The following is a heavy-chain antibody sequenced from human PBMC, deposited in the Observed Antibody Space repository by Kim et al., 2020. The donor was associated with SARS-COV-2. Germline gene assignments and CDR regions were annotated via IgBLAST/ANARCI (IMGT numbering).Heavy chain of an antibody. CDR3: AKDRILRPYYLHY. Sequence: ADSVKGRFTISRDNAKNTLYLQMSSRRAEDTAVYYCAKDRILRPYYLHYWGQGTLVIVSS. J-gene: IGHJ4*02. V-gene: IGHV3-23*01. D-gene: IGHD1-26*01.